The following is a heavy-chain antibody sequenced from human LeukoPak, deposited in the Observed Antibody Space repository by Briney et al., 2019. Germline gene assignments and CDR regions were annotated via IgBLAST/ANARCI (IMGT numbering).Heavy chain of an antibody. CDR3: VVGGSPGY. CDR2: ISTDGYTT. J-gene: IGHJ4*02. Sequence: GGSLRLSCAASGLAFSAYKMHWVRQAPRKGLVWVSRISTDGYTTAHADFVQGRFTASRDNTKNTWSLEMNSLRAEDTAVYYCVVGGSPGYWGQGTLVTVSS. V-gene: IGHV3-74*01. D-gene: IGHD2-15*01. CDR1: GLAFSAYK.